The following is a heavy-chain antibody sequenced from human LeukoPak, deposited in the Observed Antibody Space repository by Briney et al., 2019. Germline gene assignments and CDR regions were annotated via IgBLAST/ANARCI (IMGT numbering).Heavy chain of an antibody. V-gene: IGHV4-34*01. D-gene: IGHD1-14*01. Sequence: PSETLSLTCAVSGGSISSGGYSWSWIRQPPGKGLEWIGEINHSGSTNYNPSLKSRVTISVDTSKNQFSLKLSSVTAADTAVYYCARVVRFLGPVYDCWGQGTLVTVSS. J-gene: IGHJ4*02. CDR2: INHSGST. CDR3: ARVVRFLGPVYDC. CDR1: GGSISSGGYS.